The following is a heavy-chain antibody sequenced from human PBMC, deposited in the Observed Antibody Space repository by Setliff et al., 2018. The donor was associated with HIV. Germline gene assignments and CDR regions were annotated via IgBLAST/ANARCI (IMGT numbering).Heavy chain of an antibody. CDR3: AARPAAEFFEH. V-gene: IGHV4-4*02. Sequence: SETLSLTCAVSGDSISTGNWWSWVRQPPGKGLEWIGEIYHSGSTNYNPSLKSRVTLSVDKSNNQFSLKLTSVTAAGTAVYYCAARPAAEFFEHWGQGTLVTVSS. CDR2: IYHSGST. CDR1: GDSISTGNW. D-gene: IGHD6-25*01. J-gene: IGHJ4*02.